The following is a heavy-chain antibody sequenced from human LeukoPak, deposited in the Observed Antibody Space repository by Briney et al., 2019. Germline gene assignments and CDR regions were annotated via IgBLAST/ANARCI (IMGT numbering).Heavy chain of an antibody. CDR1: GFTFSTHR. J-gene: IGHJ4*02. CDR2: IKQDGSEK. V-gene: IGHV3-7*01. Sequence: GGSLRLSCEASGFTFSTHRLSWVRQAPGKRLEWVANIKQDGSEKYYVDSVKGRFTISRDSAKNSLYLQMNSLRAEDTAMYYCARDSAGNDYWGQGTLVTVSS. CDR3: ARDSAGNDY. D-gene: IGHD6-13*01.